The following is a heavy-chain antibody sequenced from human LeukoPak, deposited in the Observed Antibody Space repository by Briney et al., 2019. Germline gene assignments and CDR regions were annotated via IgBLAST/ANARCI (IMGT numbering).Heavy chain of an antibody. CDR1: GFTFNNAW. J-gene: IGHJ4*02. CDR3: TTDDPVNRS. Sequence: GGSLRLSCAASGFTFNNAWMCWVRQAPGKGLEWVGRIKSKADGGTTDYAAPVKGRFTISRDDSKNTVYLQMNSLKIEDTAMYYCTTDDPVNRSWGQGTLVTVSS. CDR2: IKSKADGGTT. V-gene: IGHV3-15*01. D-gene: IGHD2/OR15-2a*01.